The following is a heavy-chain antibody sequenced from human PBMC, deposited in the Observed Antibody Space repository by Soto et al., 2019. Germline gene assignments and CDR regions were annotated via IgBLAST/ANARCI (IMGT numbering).Heavy chain of an antibody. J-gene: IGHJ5*02. V-gene: IGHV4-30-4*01. D-gene: IGHD3-9*01. CDR1: GGSISSGDYY. Sequence: SETLSLTCTVSGGSISSGDYYWSWIRQPPGKGLEWIGYIYYSGSTYYNPSLKSRVTISVDTSKNQFSLKLSSVTAADTAVYYCARENVLRYFDWLTLNWFDPWGQGTLVTVSS. CDR3: ARENVLRYFDWLTLNWFDP. CDR2: IYYSGST.